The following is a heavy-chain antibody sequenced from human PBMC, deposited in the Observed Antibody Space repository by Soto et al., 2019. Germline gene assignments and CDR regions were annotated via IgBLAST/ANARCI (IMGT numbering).Heavy chain of an antibody. CDR3: ARPDLGGSRPDY. Sequence: ESLKISCKTSGYNFPAYWIAWVRQMPGKGLEWMGRIDPSDSYVDYSTSFRGHVTISGDDSTTTAFLQWRSLKASDNAMYYCARPDLGGSRPDYWGQGTLLTVSS. J-gene: IGHJ4*02. CDR1: GYNFPAYW. D-gene: IGHD3-3*01. V-gene: IGHV5-10-1*01. CDR2: IDPSDSYV.